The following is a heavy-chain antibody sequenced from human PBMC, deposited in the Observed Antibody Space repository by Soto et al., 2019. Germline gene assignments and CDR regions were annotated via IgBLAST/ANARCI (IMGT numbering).Heavy chain of an antibody. CDR1: GGSFSGYY. V-gene: IGHV4-34*01. CDR3: ARERNWFDP. J-gene: IGHJ5*02. CDR2: INHSGST. Sequence: QVQLQQWGAGLLKPSETLSLTCAVYGGSFSGYYWSWIRQPPGKGLEWIGEINHSGSTNYNPSLKXRXTTXVDTSKNQFSLKLSSVTAADTAVYYCARERNWFDPWGQGTLVTVSS.